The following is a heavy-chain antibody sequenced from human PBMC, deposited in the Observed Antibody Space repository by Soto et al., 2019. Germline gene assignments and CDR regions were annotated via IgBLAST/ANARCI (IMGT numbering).Heavy chain of an antibody. CDR1: GYTFIDYY. Sequence: QVRLVQSGAEVKKPEASVKVSCKASGYTFIDYYIHWVRQAPGQGLEWMGWINPNSGGTKYAQMFQGRVTMTRDTSTSTAYMDLSRLRSDDTAVYYCARERYSRKFDGILYWGQGTLVTVSS. D-gene: IGHD1-20*01. CDR2: INPNSGGT. J-gene: IGHJ4*02. CDR3: ARERYSRKFDGILY. V-gene: IGHV1-2*02.